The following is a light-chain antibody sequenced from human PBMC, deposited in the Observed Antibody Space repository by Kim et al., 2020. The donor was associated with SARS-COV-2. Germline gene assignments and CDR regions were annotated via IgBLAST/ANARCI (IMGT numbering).Light chain of an antibody. V-gene: IGLV3-19*01. CDR3: SSRDSSGNHVI. J-gene: IGLJ2*01. CDR1: SLRSYY. Sequence: SSELTQDPVVSVALGQTVRITCQGDSLRSYYASWYQQRPGQAPVLVIYGKNYRPSGIPDRISGSSSGDTSSLTITGAQAEDEADYYCSSRDSSGNHVIFG. CDR2: GKN.